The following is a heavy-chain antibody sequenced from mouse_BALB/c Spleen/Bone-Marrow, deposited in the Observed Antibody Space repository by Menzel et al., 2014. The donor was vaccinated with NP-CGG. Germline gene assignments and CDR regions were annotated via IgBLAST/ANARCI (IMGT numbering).Heavy chain of an antibody. CDR3: TREGTYDGCSGHFDY. V-gene: IGHV1-87*01. CDR2: IYPGDGDT. D-gene: IGHD2-3*01. J-gene: IGHJ2*01. Sequence: VQLVESGAELARPGASVKLSCKASGYTFTSYWMQWVKQRPGQGLEWIGAIYPGDGDTRYTQKFKDRATVTADKSSSTAYMHLSSLTSEDSAVYYCTREGTYDGCSGHFDYWGQGTTLTVSS. CDR1: GYTFTSYW.